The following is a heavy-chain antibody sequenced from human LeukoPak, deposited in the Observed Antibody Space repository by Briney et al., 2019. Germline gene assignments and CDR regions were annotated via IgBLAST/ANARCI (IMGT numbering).Heavy chain of an antibody. V-gene: IGHV3-21*01. D-gene: IGHD1-26*01. Sequence: GGSLRLSCAASGFTFSSYSMNWIRQAPGKGLEWVSSMSVGSGLIYYAESVNGRFTVSRDNAKKSLYLQMNSLRAEDTAVYYCAREFEGTASGAGYWGQGTLVTVSS. J-gene: IGHJ4*02. CDR3: AREFEGTASGAGY. CDR2: MSVGSGLI. CDR1: GFTFSSYS.